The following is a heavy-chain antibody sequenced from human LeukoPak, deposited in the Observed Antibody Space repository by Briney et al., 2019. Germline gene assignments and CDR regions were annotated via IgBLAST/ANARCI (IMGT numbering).Heavy chain of an antibody. J-gene: IGHJ3*02. Sequence: ASVKLSCKASGGTFISYAISWVRQAPGHGLEWVGGIIPIFGTANYAQKFQGRVTITADESTSTAYMELSSLRSEDTAVYYCATARRRGVFNDFWSGYDAFDIWGQGPMVTVSS. D-gene: IGHD3-3*01. CDR2: IIPIFGTA. CDR1: GGTFISYA. CDR3: ATARRRGVFNDFWSGYDAFDI. V-gene: IGHV1-69*13.